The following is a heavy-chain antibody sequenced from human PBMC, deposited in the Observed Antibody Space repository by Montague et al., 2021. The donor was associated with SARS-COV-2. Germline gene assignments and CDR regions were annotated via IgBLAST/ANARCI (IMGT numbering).Heavy chain of an antibody. V-gene: IGHV6-1*01. CDR2: TYYRSKWYN. D-gene: IGHD2-2*03. J-gene: IGHJ3*01. CDR1: GASLSSDSLS. CDR3: ARKMDSTFDV. Sequence: VSPGASLSSDSLSWHWIRQSPSRGLEWQASTYYRSKWYNDSAPSVSGRATVKPDTSRNQFSLHLDSVTPEDTALYFCARKMDSTFDVWGKGTMVIVSS.